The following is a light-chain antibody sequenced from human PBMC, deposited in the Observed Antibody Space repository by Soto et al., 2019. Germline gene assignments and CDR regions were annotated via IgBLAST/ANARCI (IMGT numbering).Light chain of an antibody. J-gene: IGLJ2*01. CDR1: SSNIGAGYD. CDR2: GNS. V-gene: IGLV1-40*01. CDR3: QSYDSSLSGSNVV. Sequence: QLVLTQPPSVSGAPGQRVTISCTGSSSNIGAGYDVHWYQQLPGTAPKLLIYGNSNRPSGVPDRFSGSKSGTSASLAITGPQAEDEAYYYCQSYDSSLSGSNVVFGGGTKLTVL.